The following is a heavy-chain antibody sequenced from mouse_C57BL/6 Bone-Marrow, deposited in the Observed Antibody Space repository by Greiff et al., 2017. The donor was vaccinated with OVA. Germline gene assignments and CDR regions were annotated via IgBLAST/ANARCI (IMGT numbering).Heavy chain of an antibody. J-gene: IGHJ2*01. CDR3: ARRAYYYGSSSFDY. CDR2: ISGGGGNT. Sequence: EVKLMESGGGLVKPGGSLKLSCAASGFTFSSYTMSWVRQTPEKRLEWVATISGGGGNTYYPDSVKGRFTISRDNAKNTLYLQMSSLRSEDTALYYCARRAYYYGSSSFDYWGQGTTLTVSS. CDR1: GFTFSSYT. D-gene: IGHD1-1*01. V-gene: IGHV5-9*01.